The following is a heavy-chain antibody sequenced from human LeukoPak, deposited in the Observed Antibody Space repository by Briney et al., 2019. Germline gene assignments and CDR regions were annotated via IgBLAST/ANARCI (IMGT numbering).Heavy chain of an antibody. D-gene: IGHD3-10*01. CDR1: GFTFSDYG. J-gene: IGHJ4*02. CDR2: IRYDGSIR. Sequence: GRSLRLSCSASGFTFSDYGMHWVRQAPGNVLEWVAFIRYDGSIRYYADSVKGRFTFSRDNSKNTLYLRMDSLRAEDTAVYFCAKGRAGRVRGSCDYWGQGTLVTVSS. CDR3: AKGRAGRVRGSCDY. V-gene: IGHV3-30*02.